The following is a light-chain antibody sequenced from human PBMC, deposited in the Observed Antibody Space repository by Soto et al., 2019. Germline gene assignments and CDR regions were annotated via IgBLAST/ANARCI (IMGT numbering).Light chain of an antibody. J-gene: IGKJ5*01. Sequence: EIVLTQSPATLSLSPGERATLSCRTSQTIRGLLNWYQQRPGQAPRLLIYDTSNRATDIPARFSGSGSGTDFIRTIRSLDPEDFGVYFCQQRHNWPITFGQGTRLDIQ. CDR2: DTS. CDR3: QQRHNWPIT. CDR1: QTIRGL. V-gene: IGKV3-11*01.